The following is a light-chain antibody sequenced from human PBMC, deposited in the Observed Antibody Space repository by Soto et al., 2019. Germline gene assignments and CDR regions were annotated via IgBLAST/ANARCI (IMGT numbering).Light chain of an antibody. Sequence: QSVLTAPPGVTGDTGQRVTISCTGSSSNIGAGHDVHWYQHLPGTAPKLLIYGNGNRPSGVPDRFSGSKSGTSASLAITGLQAEDEADYYCQSYDSSLSGSEVFGTGTKVTVL. J-gene: IGLJ1*01. V-gene: IGLV1-40*01. CDR3: QSYDSSLSGSEV. CDR2: GNG. CDR1: SSNIGAGHD.